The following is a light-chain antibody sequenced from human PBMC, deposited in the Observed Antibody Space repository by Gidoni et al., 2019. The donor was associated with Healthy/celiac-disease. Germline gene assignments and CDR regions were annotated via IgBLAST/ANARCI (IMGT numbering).Light chain of an antibody. CDR3: SSYTSSSTPDV. CDR1: SSDVGGYNY. Sequence: QSALTQPASVSGSPGQSITISCTGPSSDVGGYNYVSWYQQPPGKAPKLMIYEVSNRPSGVSNRFSGSKSGNTASLTISGLQAEDEADYYCSSYTSSSTPDVFGTGTKVTVL. CDR2: EVS. V-gene: IGLV2-14*01. J-gene: IGLJ1*01.